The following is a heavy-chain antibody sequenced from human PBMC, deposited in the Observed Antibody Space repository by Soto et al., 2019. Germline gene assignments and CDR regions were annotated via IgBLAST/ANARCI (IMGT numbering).Heavy chain of an antibody. CDR3: ARVSSSSWYDGFVSGYYYYGMDV. V-gene: IGHV4-31*03. Sequence: SETLSLTCTVSGGSISSGGYYWSWIRQHPGKGLEWIGYIYYSGSTYYNPSLKRRVTISVDTSKNQFSLKLSSVTAADTAVYYCARVSSSSWYDGFVSGYYYYGMDVWGQGTTVTVS. CDR1: GGSISSGGYY. CDR2: IYYSGST. D-gene: IGHD6-13*01. J-gene: IGHJ6*02.